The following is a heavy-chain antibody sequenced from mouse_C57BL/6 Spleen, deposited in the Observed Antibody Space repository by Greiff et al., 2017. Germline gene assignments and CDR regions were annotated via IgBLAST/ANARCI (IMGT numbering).Heavy chain of an antibody. V-gene: IGHV1-55*01. CDR3: ASSCGSGWYFDV. CDR2: IYPGSGST. J-gene: IGHJ1*03. D-gene: IGHD1-1*01. Sequence: VQLQQPGAELVKPGASVKMSCKASGYTFTSYWITWVKQRPGQGLEWIGDIYPGSGSTNYNEKFKSKATLTVDTSSSTAYLQLSSLTSEDSAVYFYASSCGSGWYFDVWGTGTTVTVSS. CDR1: GYTFTSYW.